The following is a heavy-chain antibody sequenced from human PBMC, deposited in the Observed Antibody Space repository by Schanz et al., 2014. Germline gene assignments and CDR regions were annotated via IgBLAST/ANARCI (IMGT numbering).Heavy chain of an antibody. D-gene: IGHD2-8*02. CDR1: GFGFSSYS. CDR2: ISGSGAST. J-gene: IGHJ4*02. CDR3: AKSLESCPSGRCSRGYFDY. V-gene: IGHV3-23*04. Sequence: EVQLVESGGGLIQPGGSLRLSCAASGFGFSSYSMNWVRQAPGKGLEWVSGISGSGASTYYADSVKGRFTISRDNFKGALYLQMSSLRAEDTAVYYCAKSLESCPSGRCSRGYFDYWGQGTLVTVSS.